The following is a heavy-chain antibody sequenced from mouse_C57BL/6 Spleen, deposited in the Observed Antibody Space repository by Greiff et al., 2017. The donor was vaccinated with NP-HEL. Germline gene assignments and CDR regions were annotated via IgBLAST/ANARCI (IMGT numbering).Heavy chain of an antibody. V-gene: IGHV1-50*01. CDR1: GYTFTSYW. D-gene: IGHD1-1*01. J-gene: IGHJ1*03. CDR2: IDPSDSYT. CDR3: ARPYGSESYWYFDV. Sequence: VQLQQPGAELVKPGASVKLSCKASGYTFTSYWMQWVKQRPGQGLEWIGEIDPSDSYTNYNQKFKGKATLTVDTSSSTAYMQLSSLTSEDSAVYYCARPYGSESYWYFDVWGTGTTVTVSS.